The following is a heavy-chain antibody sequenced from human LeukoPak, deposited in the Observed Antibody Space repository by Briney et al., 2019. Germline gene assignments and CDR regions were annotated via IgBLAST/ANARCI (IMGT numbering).Heavy chain of an antibody. CDR2: ISAYNGNT. Sequence: ASVKVSCKASGYTFTSYGISWVRQAPGQGLEWMGWISAYNGNTNYAQKLQGRVTMTTDTSTSTAYMELRSLRSDDTAVYYCARDRPRDYGDYFNYYYYGMDVWGQGTTVTVSS. CDR3: ARDRPRDYGDYFNYYYYGMDV. CDR1: GYTFTSYG. V-gene: IGHV1-18*01. J-gene: IGHJ6*02. D-gene: IGHD4-17*01.